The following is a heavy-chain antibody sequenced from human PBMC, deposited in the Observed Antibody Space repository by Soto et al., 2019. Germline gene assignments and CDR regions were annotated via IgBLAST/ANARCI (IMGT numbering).Heavy chain of an antibody. CDR3: ARDLYYYGSGSYYNVDYYGMDV. J-gene: IGHJ6*02. CDR1: GGSISSYY. CDR2: IYYSGST. V-gene: IGHV4-59*12. Sequence: SETLSLTCTVSGGSISSYYWSWIRQPPGKGLEWIGYIYYSGSTNYNPSLKSRVTISVDTSKNQFSLKLSSVTAADTAVYYCARDLYYYGSGSYYNVDYYGMDVWGQGTTVTVSS. D-gene: IGHD3-10*01.